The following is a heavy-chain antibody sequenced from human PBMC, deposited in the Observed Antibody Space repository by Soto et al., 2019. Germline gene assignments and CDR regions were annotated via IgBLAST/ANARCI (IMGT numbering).Heavy chain of an antibody. CDR1: GFTFSSYG. J-gene: IGHJ6*02. D-gene: IGHD2-2*01. CDR3: ARDGPDIVVVPAAIPTLYYGMDV. Sequence: PGGSLRLSCAASGFTFSSYGMHWVRQAPGKGLEWVAVIWYDGSNKYYADSVKGRFTISRDNSKNTLYLQMNSLRAEDTAVYYCARDGPDIVVVPAAIPTLYYGMDVWGQGTTVTVS. CDR2: IWYDGSNK. V-gene: IGHV3-33*01.